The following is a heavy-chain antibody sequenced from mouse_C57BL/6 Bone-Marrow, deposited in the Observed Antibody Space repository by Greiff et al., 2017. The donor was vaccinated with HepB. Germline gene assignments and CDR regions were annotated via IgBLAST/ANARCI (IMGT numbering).Heavy chain of an antibody. J-gene: IGHJ2*01. CDR2: INYDGSST. Sequence: DVKLVESEGGLVQPGSSMKLSCTASGFTFSDYYMAWVRQVPEKGLEWVANINYDGSSTYYLDSLKSRFIISRDNAKNILYLQMSSLKSEDTATYYCAREGSYGNYPSYFDYWGQGTTLTVSS. V-gene: IGHV5-16*01. CDR1: GFTFSDYY. D-gene: IGHD2-1*01. CDR3: AREGSYGNYPSYFDY.